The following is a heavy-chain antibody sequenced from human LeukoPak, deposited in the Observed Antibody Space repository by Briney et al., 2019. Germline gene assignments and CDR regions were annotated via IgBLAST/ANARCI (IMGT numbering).Heavy chain of an antibody. CDR1: GGSFSGYY. J-gene: IGHJ5*02. CDR3: ARAPRKLGYCSGGSCYSGSWFDP. Sequence: SETLSLTCAVYGGSFSGYYWSWIRQPPGKGLEWIGEINHSGSTNYNPSLKSRVTMSVDTSKNQFSLKLSSVTAADTAVYYCARAPRKLGYCSGGSCYSGSWFDPWGQGTLVTVSS. V-gene: IGHV4-34*01. CDR2: INHSGST. D-gene: IGHD2-15*01.